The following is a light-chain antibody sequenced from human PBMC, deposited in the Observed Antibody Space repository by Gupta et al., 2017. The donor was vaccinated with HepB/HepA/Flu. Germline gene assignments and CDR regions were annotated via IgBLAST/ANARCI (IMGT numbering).Light chain of an antibody. V-gene: IGLV2-14*03. Sequence: QSALTQPASVSGSPGQSIAISCTGTSSDIGAYNSVSWYQQHPGQAPQLIIYDVNNRPAGVSSRFSGSKAGNTAFLIISGPKAEDEADYFCGSYTRSSTWVFGGGTKGTVL. CDR1: SSDIGAYNS. CDR3: GSYTRSSTWV. CDR2: DVN. J-gene: IGLJ3*02.